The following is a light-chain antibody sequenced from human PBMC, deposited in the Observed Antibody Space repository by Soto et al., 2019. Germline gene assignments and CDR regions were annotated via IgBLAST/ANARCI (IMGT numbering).Light chain of an antibody. CDR3: QQYNNWPRT. CDR1: QSFSSD. Sequence: EIVMTQSRATLSVSPGERGTLSCRASQSFSSDLVWYQQKPGQAPRLLIYGASTRATGIPARFSGSGSGTEFTLTISSLQSEDFAVYYCQQYNNWPRTFGQGTKVDIK. CDR2: GAS. J-gene: IGKJ1*01. V-gene: IGKV3-15*01.